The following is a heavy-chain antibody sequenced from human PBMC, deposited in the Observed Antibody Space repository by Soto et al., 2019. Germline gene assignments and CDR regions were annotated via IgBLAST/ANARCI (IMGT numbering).Heavy chain of an antibody. Sequence: PSGTMSLRCAVSGGSITSSSYYWGWIRQPPGKGLEWIGSIYYSGSTYYNPSLKSRVTIPVDTSKNQFSLKLSSVTAADTAVYYCATQEVGGSYVYTFDPWGQGTLVTVSS. CDR1: GGSITSSSYY. CDR2: IYYSGST. J-gene: IGHJ5*02. V-gene: IGHV4-39*01. CDR3: ATQEVGGSYVYTFDP. D-gene: IGHD1-26*01.